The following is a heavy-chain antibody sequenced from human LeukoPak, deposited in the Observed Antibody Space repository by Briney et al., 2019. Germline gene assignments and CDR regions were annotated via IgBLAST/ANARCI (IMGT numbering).Heavy chain of an antibody. CDR3: GRNSQDTSGYYLFAY. J-gene: IGHJ4*02. D-gene: IGHD3-22*01. CDR1: DASVSSGDYY. Sequence: SETLSLTCTGSDASVSSGDYYFSWILQHPGKGLEWIGYISNSGGNYYNPSLKSRVTISVDTFKNQFSLRLTSVTAADTAVYFCGRNSQDTSGYYLFAYWRQGTLVTVSS. CDR2: ISNSGGN. V-gene: IGHV4-30-4*01.